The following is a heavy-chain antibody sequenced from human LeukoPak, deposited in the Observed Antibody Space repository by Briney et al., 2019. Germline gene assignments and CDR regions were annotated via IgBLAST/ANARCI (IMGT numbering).Heavy chain of an antibody. Sequence: SGGSLRLSCAASGFTFSSYWMSWVRQAPGKGLEWVANIKQDGSEKYYVDSVKGRFTISRDNAKNSLYLQMNSLRAEDTAVYYCARASINYYDSSGYDYWGQGTLVTVSS. J-gene: IGHJ4*02. V-gene: IGHV3-7*01. CDR1: GFTFSSYW. CDR3: ARASINYYDSSGYDY. CDR2: IKQDGSEK. D-gene: IGHD3-22*01.